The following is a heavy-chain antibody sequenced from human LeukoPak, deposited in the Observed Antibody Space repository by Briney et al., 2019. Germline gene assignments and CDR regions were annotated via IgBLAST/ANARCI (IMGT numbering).Heavy chain of an antibody. CDR1: GYTFTSYG. D-gene: IGHD6-13*01. V-gene: IGHV1-69*06. CDR2: IIPIFGTA. CDR3: ARDGPGSSWYMAFDI. Sequence: SVKVSCKASGYTFTSYGISWVRQAPGQGLEWMGGIIPIFGTANYAQKFQGRVTITADKSTSTAYMELSSLRSEDTAVYYCARDGPGSSWYMAFDIWGQGTMVTVSS. J-gene: IGHJ3*02.